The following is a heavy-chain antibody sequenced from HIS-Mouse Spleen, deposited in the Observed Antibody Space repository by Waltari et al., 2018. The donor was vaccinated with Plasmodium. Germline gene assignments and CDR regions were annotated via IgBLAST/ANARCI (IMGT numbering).Heavy chain of an antibody. Sequence: EVQLVESGGGLIQPGGSLRLSCAASVFTVSSNYLGWVRQAPGKGLEWVSVIYSGGSTYYADSVKGRFTISRDNSKNTLYLQMNSLRAEDTAVYYCARGMKSSSSAFDIWGQGTMVTVSS. CDR2: IYSGGST. V-gene: IGHV3-53*01. D-gene: IGHD6-6*01. CDR1: VFTVSSNY. CDR3: ARGMKSSSSAFDI. J-gene: IGHJ3*02.